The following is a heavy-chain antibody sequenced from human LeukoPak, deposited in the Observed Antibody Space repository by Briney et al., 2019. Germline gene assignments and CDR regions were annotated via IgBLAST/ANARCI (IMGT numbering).Heavy chain of an antibody. CDR1: GVTFSRYW. D-gene: IGHD3-9*01. J-gene: IGHJ6*02. Sequence: GGSLRLSCAASGVTFSRYWMSWGRQAPGKGVEWGAHIKKEGSEKYYVGSVKGGFTISRDNAKNSLYLQMNSLRAEDTAVYYCASFELPYYYGMDVWGQGTTLTVSS. CDR2: IKKEGSEK. V-gene: IGHV3-7*01. CDR3: ASFELPYYYGMDV.